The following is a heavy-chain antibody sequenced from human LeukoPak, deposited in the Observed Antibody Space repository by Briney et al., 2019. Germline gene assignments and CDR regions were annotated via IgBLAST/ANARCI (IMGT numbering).Heavy chain of an antibody. CDR1: GFTFSSYG. D-gene: IGHD3-16*01. CDR2: ISGSGGSM. V-gene: IGHV3-23*01. Sequence: PGGSLRLSCAASGFTFSSYGLTCVRQAPGKGLEWVSVISGSGGSMYYADSVKGRFTISRDNSKNTLNLQMNSLRAEDTAVYYCAKVLYVGRGSRIDYWGQGTLVTVSS. J-gene: IGHJ4*02. CDR3: AKVLYVGRGSRIDY.